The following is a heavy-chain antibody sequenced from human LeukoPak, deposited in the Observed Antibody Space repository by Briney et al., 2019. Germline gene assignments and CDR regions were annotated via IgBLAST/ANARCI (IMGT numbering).Heavy chain of an antibody. CDR2: ISGSGGST. CDR1: GFTFSSYA. J-gene: IGHJ4*02. Sequence: GGSLRLSCAASGFTFSSYATSWVRQAPGKGLEWVSAISGSGGSTYYADSVKGRFTISRDNSKNTLYLQMNSLRAEDTAVYYCAKGTLDIVVVPAAPKVYYFDYWGQGTLATVSS. CDR3: AKGTLDIVVVPAAPKVYYFDY. V-gene: IGHV3-23*01. D-gene: IGHD2-2*01.